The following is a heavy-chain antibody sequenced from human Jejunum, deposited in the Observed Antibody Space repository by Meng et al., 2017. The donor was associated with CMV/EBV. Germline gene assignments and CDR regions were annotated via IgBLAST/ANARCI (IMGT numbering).Heavy chain of an antibody. CDR1: GYTFTNYG. V-gene: IGHV1-18*01. J-gene: IGHJ2*01. CDR3: AREGLVGDLRYFDL. CDR2: ISAYNGNT. Sequence: AQVGRSGGEVKKPGASVKVSCKASGYTFTNYGITWVRQAPGQGLEWMGWISAYNGNTNYAQTLQGRLTMTTDTSTSTAYMELRSLRSDDTAVYYCAREGLVGDLRYFDLWGRGTLVTVSS. D-gene: IGHD3-16*01.